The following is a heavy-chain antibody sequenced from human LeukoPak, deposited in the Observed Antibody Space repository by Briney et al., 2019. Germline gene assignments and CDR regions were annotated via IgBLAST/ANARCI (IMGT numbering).Heavy chain of an antibody. CDR3: ARGAGDGYNYGWYFDL. V-gene: IGHV1-2*02. Sequence: ASVKVSCKASGYTFTGYYMRWVRQAPGQGLEWMGWINPNSGGTNYAQKFQGRVTMTRDTSISTAYMELSRLRSDDTAVYYCARGAGDGYNYGWYFDLWGRGTLVTVSS. CDR1: GYTFTGYY. J-gene: IGHJ2*01. D-gene: IGHD5-24*01. CDR2: INPNSGGT.